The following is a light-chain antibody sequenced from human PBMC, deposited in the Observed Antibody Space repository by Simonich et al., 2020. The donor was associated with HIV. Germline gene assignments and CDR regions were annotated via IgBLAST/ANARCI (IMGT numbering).Light chain of an antibody. CDR2: WAS. CDR1: QSILKRSNNKNY. J-gene: IGKJ4*01. CDR3: QQYYTTPLT. Sequence: DIVMTQSPDSLAVSLGERATIKCKSSQSILKRSNNKNYLAWYQQKAGQPPKLLIDWASTRESGVPDRFSGSGSGTDFTLTISSLQAEDVAVYYCQQYYTTPLTFGGGTKVEIK. V-gene: IGKV4-1*01.